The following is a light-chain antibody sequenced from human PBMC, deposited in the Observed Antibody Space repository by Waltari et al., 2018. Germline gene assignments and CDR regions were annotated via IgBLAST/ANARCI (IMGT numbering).Light chain of an antibody. CDR3: QQYNSYSLLS. CDR2: KAS. Sequence: DIQMTQSPSSLSASVGDSVNITCRASQGISNWLAWYQQKPGKAPKLLIYKASTLESGVPSRFSGRVSGTEFTLTISSLQPDDFATYYCQQYNSYSLLSFCGGTKVEIK. J-gene: IGKJ4*01. CDR1: QGISNW. V-gene: IGKV1-5*03.